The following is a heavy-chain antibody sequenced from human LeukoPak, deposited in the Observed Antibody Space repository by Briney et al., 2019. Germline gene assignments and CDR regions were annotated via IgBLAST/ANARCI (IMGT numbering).Heavy chain of an antibody. J-gene: IGHJ4*02. D-gene: IGHD5-18*01. Sequence: GGSLRLSCAASGFTFSRYAMSWVRQAPGKGLEWVSAISGSGGSTYYADSVRGRFTISRDNSKDTLYLQMNSLRAEDTAVYYCAKDPIHGAKDYWGQGTLVTVSS. CDR1: GFTFSRYA. V-gene: IGHV3-23*01. CDR2: ISGSGGST. CDR3: AKDPIHGAKDY.